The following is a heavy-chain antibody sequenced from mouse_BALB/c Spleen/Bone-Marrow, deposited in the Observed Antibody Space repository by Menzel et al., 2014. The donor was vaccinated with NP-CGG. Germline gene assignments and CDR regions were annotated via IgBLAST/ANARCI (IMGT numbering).Heavy chain of an antibody. Sequence: QVQLQQSGPGLVAPSQSLSITCTVSGFSLTGYGVNWVRQPPGKGLEWLGMIWGDGSTDYNSALKSRLSISKDNSKSQVFLKMNSLQTDDTARYYCARFLDGYSLPYAIDYWGQGTSVTVSS. CDR3: ARFLDGYSLPYAIDY. J-gene: IGHJ4*01. V-gene: IGHV2-6-7*01. D-gene: IGHD2-3*01. CDR1: GFSLTGYG. CDR2: IWGDGST.